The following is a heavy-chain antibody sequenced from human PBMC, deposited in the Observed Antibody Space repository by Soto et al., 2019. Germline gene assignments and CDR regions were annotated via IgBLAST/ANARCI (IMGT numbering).Heavy chain of an antibody. D-gene: IGHD6-13*01. CDR3: ASVRQQLVRHYYGMDV. CDR1: GYTFTGYY. Sequence: ASVKVSCKASGYTFTGYYMHWVRQAPGQGLEWMGWINPNSGGTNYAQKFQGRVTMTRDTSISTAYMELSRLRSDDTAAYYCASVRQQLVRHYYGMDVWGQGTTVTVSS. V-gene: IGHV1-2*02. CDR2: INPNSGGT. J-gene: IGHJ6*02.